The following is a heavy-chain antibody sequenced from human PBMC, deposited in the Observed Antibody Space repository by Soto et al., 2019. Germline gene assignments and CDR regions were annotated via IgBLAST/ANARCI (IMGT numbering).Heavy chain of an antibody. D-gene: IGHD2-2*01. V-gene: IGHV3-13*01. Sequence: PGGSLRLSCAASGFTFSSYDIHWVRQATGKGLEWVSAIGTAGDTYYPGSVKGRFTISRENAKNSLYLQMNSLRAGDTAVYYCARTPRSYQLLGAYYYYYMDVWGKGTTVTVSS. CDR2: IGTAGDT. J-gene: IGHJ6*03. CDR1: GFTFSSYD. CDR3: ARTPRSYQLLGAYYYYYMDV.